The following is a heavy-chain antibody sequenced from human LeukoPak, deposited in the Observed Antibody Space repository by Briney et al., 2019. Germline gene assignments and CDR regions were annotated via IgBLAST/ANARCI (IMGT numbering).Heavy chain of an antibody. D-gene: IGHD6-13*01. V-gene: IGHV4-39*07. J-gene: IGHJ5*02. CDR1: GGSISSSSYY. Sequence: DPSETLSLTCTVSGGSISSSSYYWGWIRQPPGKGLEWIGSIYYSGSTYYNPSLKSRVTISVDTSKNQFSLKLSSVTAADTAVCYCASGKQQLVPSWFDPWGQGTLVTVSS. CDR2: IYYSGST. CDR3: ASGKQQLVPSWFDP.